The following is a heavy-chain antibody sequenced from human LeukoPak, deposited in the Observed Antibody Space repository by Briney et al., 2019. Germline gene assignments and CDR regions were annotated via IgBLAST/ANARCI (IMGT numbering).Heavy chain of an antibody. V-gene: IGHV3-33*01. CDR3: ARQGYISGQGFRNNWFDP. Sequence: GGSLRLSCAASGFTFSSYGMHWVRQAPGKGLEWMAVIWYDGSNKYYADSVKGRFTISRDNSKNTLYLQMNSLRAEDTAVYYCARQGYISGQGFRNNWFDPWGQGSLVTVSS. CDR2: IWYDGSNK. D-gene: IGHD6-19*01. CDR1: GFTFSSYG. J-gene: IGHJ5*02.